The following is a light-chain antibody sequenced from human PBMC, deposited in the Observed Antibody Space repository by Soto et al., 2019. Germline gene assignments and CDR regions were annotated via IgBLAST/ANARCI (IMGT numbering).Light chain of an antibody. Sequence: QSALTQPASVSGSPGQSITISCTGTSSDVGSYNLVSWYQQHPGKAPKLMIYEGSKRPSGVPDRFSGSKSANTASLTISGLQTEDEADYYCCSYAGSYNLVFGGGTKVTVL. CDR1: SSDVGSYNL. V-gene: IGLV2-23*01. J-gene: IGLJ2*01. CDR3: CSYAGSYNLV. CDR2: EGS.